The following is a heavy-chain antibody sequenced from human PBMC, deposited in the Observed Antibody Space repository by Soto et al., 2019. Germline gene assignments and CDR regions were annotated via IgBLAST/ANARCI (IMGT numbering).Heavy chain of an antibody. J-gene: IGHJ4*02. CDR3: TSGPSGDKVDY. D-gene: IGHD7-27*01. Sequence: QVQLQGSGPRLVKPSQTLSLTCTVSGDSISDVNYYWSWIRQSPDKGLEWIVHIYDGGSTYSNPSLKSRVTVSIDTSKRQVSLQLSSMRAEGTAVYYCTSGPSGDKVDYWGQGTLVTVSS. CDR1: GDSISDVNYY. V-gene: IGHV4-30-4*01. CDR2: IYDGGST.